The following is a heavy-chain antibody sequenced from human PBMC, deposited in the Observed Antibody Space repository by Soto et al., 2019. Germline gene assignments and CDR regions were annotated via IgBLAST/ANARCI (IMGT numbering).Heavy chain of an antibody. V-gene: IGHV3-15*07. D-gene: IGHD3-22*01. CDR3: TTDSYITSIIVRFDY. CDR2: VKSKNDGGTT. Sequence: EVHLVESGGGLVKPGGSLRLSCAASGFTFSNAWINWVRQAPGKGLEWVGRVKSKNDGGTTDFAAPVKGRFAISRDDSKNIVYLEMNSLQTEDTAIYYCTTDSYITSIIVRFDYWGHGTLVAVSS. J-gene: IGHJ4*01. CDR1: GFTFSNAW.